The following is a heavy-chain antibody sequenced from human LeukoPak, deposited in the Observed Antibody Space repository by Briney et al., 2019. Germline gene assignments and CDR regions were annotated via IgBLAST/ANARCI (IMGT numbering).Heavy chain of an antibody. D-gene: IGHD6-6*01. Sequence: SETLSLTCTVSGGSISTSNYYWGWIRQPPGKGLEWIGNIFYSGSTYYSPSLKSRVTISVDTSKNQFSLKLSSVTAADTAVYYCVRGRIAARPHWFDPWGQGTLVTVSS. CDR1: GGSISTSNYY. J-gene: IGHJ5*02. CDR2: IFYSGST. V-gene: IGHV4-39*07. CDR3: VRGRIAARPHWFDP.